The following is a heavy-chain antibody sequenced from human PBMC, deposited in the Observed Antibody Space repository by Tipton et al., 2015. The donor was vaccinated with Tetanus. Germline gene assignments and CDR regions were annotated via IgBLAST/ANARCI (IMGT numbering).Heavy chain of an antibody. CDR2: IDPNSGGT. CDR3: SRDRGDYIYYGMDV. J-gene: IGHJ6*02. V-gene: IGHV1-2*02. CDR1: GYTFTGYY. Sequence: QLVQSGAEVKKPGASVKVSCKASGYTFTGYYMYWVRQAPGQGLEWMGWIDPNSGGTVYAQKFQGRVTMTRDTSTSTAYMGLRSLRSDDTAVYYCSRDRGDYIYYGMDVWGPGTTVTVS. D-gene: IGHD3-22*01.